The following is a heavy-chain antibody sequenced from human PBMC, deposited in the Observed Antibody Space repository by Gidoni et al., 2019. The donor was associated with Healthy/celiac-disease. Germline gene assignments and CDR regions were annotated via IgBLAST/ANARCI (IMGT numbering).Heavy chain of an antibody. CDR3: ARVGRQQYLDY. D-gene: IGHD1-26*01. Sequence: QVQLQESGPGLVKPSQTLSLTCTVSGGSISSGGYYWSWIRQHPGKGLEWIGYIYYSGSTYYTPSLKSRVTRSVEASKSQFSLKLSSVTAADTAVYYGARVGRQQYLDYWGQGTLVTVSS. J-gene: IGHJ4*02. CDR1: GGSISSGGYY. V-gene: IGHV4-31*03. CDR2: IYYSGST.